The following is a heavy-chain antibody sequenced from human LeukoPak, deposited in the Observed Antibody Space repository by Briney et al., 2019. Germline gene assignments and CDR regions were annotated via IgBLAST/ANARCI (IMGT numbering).Heavy chain of an antibody. D-gene: IGHD4-23*01. CDR1: GLTFSSYW. CDR2: IKQDGSEK. Sequence: GGSLRLSCAASGLTFSSYWMSWVRQAPGKGLEWVANIKQDGSEKYYVDSVKGRFTISRDNAKNSLYLQMNSLRAEDTAVYYCANLLRWEPYWGQGTLVTVSS. J-gene: IGHJ4*02. V-gene: IGHV3-7*01. CDR3: ANLLRWEPY.